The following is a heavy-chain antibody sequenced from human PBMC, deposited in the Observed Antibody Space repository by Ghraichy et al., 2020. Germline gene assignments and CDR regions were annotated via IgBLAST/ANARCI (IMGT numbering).Heavy chain of an antibody. CDR1: KFTFSDYA. V-gene: IGHV3-23*01. CDR3: AKTTTVVTPHDFDY. CDR2: ISGGGSVT. J-gene: IGHJ4*02. D-gene: IGHD4-23*01. Sequence: GGSLRLSCAASKFTFSDYAMNWVRQAPGKGLEWVSAISGGGSVTYYADSVKGRFTISRDNSKNTLYLQMNSLRAEDTAVYYCAKTTTVVTPHDFDYWGQGTLVTVSS.